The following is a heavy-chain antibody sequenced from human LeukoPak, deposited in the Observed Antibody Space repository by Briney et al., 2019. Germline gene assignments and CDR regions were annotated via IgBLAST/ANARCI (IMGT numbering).Heavy chain of an antibody. CDR3: AIPGHYDILTGYCF. V-gene: IGHV3-48*01. J-gene: IGHJ4*02. Sequence: GGSLRLSCAPSGFTFSGYALNWVRQASGKGLEWVSYTSSDSSGIYYADSVKGRFTISRDNSKNTLYLQMNSLRAEDTAVYYCAIPGHYDILTGYCFWGQGTLVTVSS. CDR1: GFTFSGYA. D-gene: IGHD3-9*01. CDR2: TSSDSSGI.